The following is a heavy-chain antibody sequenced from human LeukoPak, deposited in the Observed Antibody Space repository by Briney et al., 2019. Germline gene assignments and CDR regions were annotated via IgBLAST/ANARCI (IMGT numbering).Heavy chain of an antibody. Sequence: PSETLSLTCTVSGGSISSSSYYWGWIRQPPGKGLEWIGSIYYSGSTYYNPSLKSRVTISVDTSKNQFSLKLSSVTAADTAVYYCARAGRNYDILTGYHVFDYWGQGTLVTVSS. V-gene: IGHV4-39*07. J-gene: IGHJ4*02. D-gene: IGHD3-9*01. CDR1: GGSISSSSYY. CDR2: IYYSGST. CDR3: ARAGRNYDILTGYHVFDY.